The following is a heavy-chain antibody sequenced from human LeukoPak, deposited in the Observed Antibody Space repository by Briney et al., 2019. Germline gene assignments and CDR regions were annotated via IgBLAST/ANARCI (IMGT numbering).Heavy chain of an antibody. V-gene: IGHV3-23*01. CDR1: GFTFSSYA. CDR2: ISGSGGST. Sequence: GGSLRLSCAASGFTFSSYAMSWVRQAPGKGLEWVSAISGSGGSTYYADSVKGRFTISRDNSKNTLYLQMNSLRAEDTAVYYCARWYCSTTTCYYDNWGQGTLVTVSS. J-gene: IGHJ4*02. D-gene: IGHD2-2*01. CDR3: ARWYCSTTTCYYDN.